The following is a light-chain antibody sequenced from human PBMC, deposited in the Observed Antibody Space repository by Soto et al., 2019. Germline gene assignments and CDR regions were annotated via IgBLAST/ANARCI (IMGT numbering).Light chain of an antibody. V-gene: IGLV1-44*01. J-gene: IGLJ2*01. CDR3: AAWDDSLHLI. CDR2: NDN. CDR1: SSNIGSRT. Sequence: QPVLTQPPSASATPGQRVTISCSGSSSNIGSRTVNWYQQLPGSAPKLLVYNDNQRPSGVPDRFSGSKSGTSASLAISGLQSEDEADYYCAAWDDSLHLIFGGGTKLTVL.